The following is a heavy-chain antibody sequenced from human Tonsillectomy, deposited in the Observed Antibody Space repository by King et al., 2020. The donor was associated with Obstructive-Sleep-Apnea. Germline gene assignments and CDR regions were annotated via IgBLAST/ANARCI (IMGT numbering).Heavy chain of an antibody. Sequence: QVQLVESGAEVKKPGASVKVSCKASGYTFTSYDVNWVRQATGQGLEWMGWMNSNSGDTGYAQKFHGRLTMTRNTSTNTAYMELSSLRSEDTAVYYCASAFYDILASYYSPPDYWGQGTQVTVAS. CDR1: GYTFTSYD. J-gene: IGHJ4*02. D-gene: IGHD3-9*01. V-gene: IGHV1-8*01. CDR2: MNSNSGDT. CDR3: ASAFYDILASYYSPPDY.